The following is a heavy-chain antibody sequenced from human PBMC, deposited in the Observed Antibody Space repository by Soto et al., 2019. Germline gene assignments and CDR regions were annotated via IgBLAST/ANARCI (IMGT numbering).Heavy chain of an antibody. CDR2: IYYSGST. D-gene: IGHD3-9*01. Sequence: QVQLQESGPGLVKPSQTLSLTCTVSGGSISSGGYYWSWIRQHPGKGLEWIGYIYYSGSTYYNPSLKRRVTISVNTSKNQFSLKLSSVTAADTAVYYCATTGLYDILTGYDYYYYGMDVWGQGTTVTVSS. CDR3: ATTGLYDILTGYDYYYYGMDV. V-gene: IGHV4-31*03. J-gene: IGHJ6*02. CDR1: GGSISSGGYY.